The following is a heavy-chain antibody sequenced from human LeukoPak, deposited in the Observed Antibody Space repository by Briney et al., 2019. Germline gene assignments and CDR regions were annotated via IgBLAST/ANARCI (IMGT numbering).Heavy chain of an antibody. CDR3: ARGDNWNWGLDP. D-gene: IGHD1-7*01. J-gene: IGHJ5*02. V-gene: IGHV1-46*03. CDR2: INPSGGST. Sequence: ASVKVSCKASGYTFTSYYMHWVRQAPGQGLEWMGIINPSGGSTTYAQKFQGSITMTRGTSTSTVYMELSSLRSEDTAVYYCARGDNWNWGLDPWGQGTLVTVSS. CDR1: GYTFTSYY.